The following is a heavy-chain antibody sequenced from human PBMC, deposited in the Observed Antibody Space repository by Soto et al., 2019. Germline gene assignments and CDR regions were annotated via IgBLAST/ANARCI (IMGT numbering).Heavy chain of an antibody. J-gene: IGHJ5*02. D-gene: IGHD3-10*01. V-gene: IGHV1-46*01. CDR1: RDTFTSYY. CDR3: ARSSGGNVGIIIGPNNWFAP. CDR2: INPHGGST. Sequence: ASVKVSCKAPRDTFTSYYINWVRQAPGQGLEWMGVINPHGGSTAYAQKFKGRVTLTRDTSASTVYMEVSSLTSEDTAMYYCARSSGGNVGIIIGPNNWFAPCGQGTLVTLSS.